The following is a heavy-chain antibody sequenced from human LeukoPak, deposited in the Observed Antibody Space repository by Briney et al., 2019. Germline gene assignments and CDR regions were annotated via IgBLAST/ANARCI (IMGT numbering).Heavy chain of an antibody. D-gene: IGHD3-3*01. CDR3: ARQKYYDFWSGYEDYYYYGMDV. Sequence: SETLSLTCTVSGGSISSSSYYWGWVRQPPGKGLEWIGSIYDSGSTYYNPSLKSRVTISVDTSKNQFSLKLSSVTAANTAVYYCARQKYYDFWSGYEDYYYYGMDVWGQGTTVTVSS. V-gene: IGHV4-39*01. J-gene: IGHJ6*02. CDR1: GGSISSSSYY. CDR2: IYDSGST.